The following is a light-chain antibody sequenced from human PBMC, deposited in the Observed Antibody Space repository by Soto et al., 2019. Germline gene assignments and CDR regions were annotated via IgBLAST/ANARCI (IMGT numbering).Light chain of an antibody. CDR2: GAS. Sequence: EIVMTQSPATLSVSPGERATLSCRASQSVSSNLAWYQQKPGQAPTLLIYGASTRATGIPGRFSGSGYGTESTLTISSLQSEDFAVYYCQQHNNWPPWTFGHGTKVEIK. J-gene: IGKJ1*01. V-gene: IGKV3-15*01. CDR3: QQHNNWPPWT. CDR1: QSVSSN.